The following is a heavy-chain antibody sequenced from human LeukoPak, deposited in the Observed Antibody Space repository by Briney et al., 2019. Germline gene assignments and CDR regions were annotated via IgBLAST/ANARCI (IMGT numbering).Heavy chain of an antibody. CDR2: IKKTGSET. J-gene: IGHJ4*02. CDR3: AREDGYCSGGNCYSYFDS. CDR1: GFTFSRYW. V-gene: IGHV3-7*01. Sequence: PGGSLRLSCAASGFTFSRYWMSWVRQVPRKGLEWVAYIKKTGSETYHVDSVKGRFTITRDNARNSLFLQMNSLRAEDTAVYYCAREDGYCSGGNCYSYFDSWGQGTLVTVSS. D-gene: IGHD2-15*01.